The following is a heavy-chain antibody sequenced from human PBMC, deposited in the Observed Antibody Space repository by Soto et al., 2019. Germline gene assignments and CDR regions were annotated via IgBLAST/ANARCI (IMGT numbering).Heavy chain of an antibody. CDR1: GFTFSSYG. Sequence: QVQLVESGGGVVQPGRSLRLSCAASGFTFSSYGMHWVRQAPGKGLEWVAVIWYDGSNKYYADSVKGRFTISRDNSKNTLYLQMNSLRAEDTAVYYCARDLHTVDTAMVDDYYYGMDVWGQGTTVIVSS. CDR3: ARDLHTVDTAMVDDYYYGMDV. V-gene: IGHV3-33*01. CDR2: IWYDGSNK. J-gene: IGHJ6*02. D-gene: IGHD5-18*01.